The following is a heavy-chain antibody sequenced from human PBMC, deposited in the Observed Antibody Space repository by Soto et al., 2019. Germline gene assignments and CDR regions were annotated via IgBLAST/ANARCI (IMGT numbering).Heavy chain of an antibody. Sequence: PTCTVSGGSISSYYWSWIRQPPGKGLEWIGYIYYSGSTNYNPSLKSRVTISVDTSKNQFSLKLSSVTAADTAVYYCARENWNDVNGMDVWGQGTTVTVSS. CDR3: ARENWNDVNGMDV. V-gene: IGHV4-59*12. CDR2: IYYSGST. CDR1: GGSISSYY. D-gene: IGHD1-1*01. J-gene: IGHJ6*02.